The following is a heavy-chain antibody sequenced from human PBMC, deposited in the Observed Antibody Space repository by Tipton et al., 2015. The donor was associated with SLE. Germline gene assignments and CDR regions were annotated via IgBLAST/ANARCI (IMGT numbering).Heavy chain of an antibody. J-gene: IGHJ6*02. D-gene: IGHD3-3*02. V-gene: IGHV3-23*01. Sequence: SLRLSCAASGFTFSDYSMSWVRQVPGKGLEWVSDLSGSGTSPHYADSVKGRFTISRDNSKNTLYLQMNSLRAEDTALYYCVKGGILSYYYYGMDVWGQGTTVTVSS. CDR3: VKGGILSYYYYGMDV. CDR1: GFTFSDYS. CDR2: LSGSGTSP.